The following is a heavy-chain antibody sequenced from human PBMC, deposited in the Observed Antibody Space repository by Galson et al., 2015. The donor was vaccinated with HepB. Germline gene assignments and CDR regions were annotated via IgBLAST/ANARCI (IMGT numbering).Heavy chain of an antibody. CDR2: IKQDGSEK. Sequence: SLRLSCAASGFTFSSYWMSWVRQAPGKGLEWVANIKQDGSEKYYVDSVKGRFTISRDNAKNSLYLQMNSLRAEDTAVYYCARDGYYDFWSGRNYYYYGRDVWGQGTTVTVSS. J-gene: IGHJ6*02. D-gene: IGHD3-3*01. V-gene: IGHV3-7*03. CDR1: GFTFSSYW. CDR3: ARDGYYDFWSGRNYYYYGRDV.